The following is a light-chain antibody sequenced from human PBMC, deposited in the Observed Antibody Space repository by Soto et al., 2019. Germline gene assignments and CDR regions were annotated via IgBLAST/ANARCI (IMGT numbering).Light chain of an antibody. J-gene: IGKJ5*01. V-gene: IGKV3-11*01. CDR1: QSVSNSH. CDR3: QQRSDWLPIT. Sequence: EIVLTQSPATLSLSPGERATLSCRASQSVSNSHLAWHQQKPGQAPRLLIYDVSYRATGIPVRFSGSGSGTDFTLTISSLEPEDFAVYYCQQRSDWLPITFGQGTRLEIK. CDR2: DVS.